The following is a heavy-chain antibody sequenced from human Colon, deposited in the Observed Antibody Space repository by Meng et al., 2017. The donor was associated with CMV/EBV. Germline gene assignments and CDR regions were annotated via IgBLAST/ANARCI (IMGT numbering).Heavy chain of an antibody. CDR2: IWYDGSKK. J-gene: IGHJ4*02. V-gene: IGHV3-33*07. Sequence: GGSLRLSCKSSGFIFSNYAMYWVRQAPGKGLEWLKVIWYDGSKKYYSDSVRGRFTISRDNANNTLFLQMDGLRADDTAVYYCARAENLYDSSGSIDSWGQGTLVTVSS. D-gene: IGHD3-22*01. CDR3: ARAENLYDSSGSIDS. CDR1: GFIFSNYA.